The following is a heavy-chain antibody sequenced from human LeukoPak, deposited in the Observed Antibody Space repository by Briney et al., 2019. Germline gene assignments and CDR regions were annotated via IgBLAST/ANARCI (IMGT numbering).Heavy chain of an antibody. V-gene: IGHV1-18*01. CDR1: GYVFNSFG. CDR3: AREAVSFVAVANDGYFDF. CDR2: VNAYKGYT. D-gene: IGHD6-19*01. Sequence: ASVKVSCKTSGYVFNSFGITWLRQAPGQGLEWMGWVNAYKGYTSHAQKFQDRVIMTTDTSTTTAYMELRNLKSDDTAVYYCAREAVSFVAVANDGYFDFWGQGSLVIVSS. J-gene: IGHJ4*02.